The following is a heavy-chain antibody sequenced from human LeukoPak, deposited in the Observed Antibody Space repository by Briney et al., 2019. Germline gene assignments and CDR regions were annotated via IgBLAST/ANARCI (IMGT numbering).Heavy chain of an antibody. J-gene: IGHJ6*04. Sequence: GGSLRLSCAASGFTFSSYWMSWVRQAPGKGLEWVANIKQDGSGTYYVDSVKGRFTISRDNGKNSLYLQMNSLRAEDTAVYYCAELGITMIGGVWGKGTTVTISS. D-gene: IGHD3-10*02. CDR1: GFTFSSYW. CDR2: IKQDGSGT. V-gene: IGHV3-7*01. CDR3: AELGITMIGGV.